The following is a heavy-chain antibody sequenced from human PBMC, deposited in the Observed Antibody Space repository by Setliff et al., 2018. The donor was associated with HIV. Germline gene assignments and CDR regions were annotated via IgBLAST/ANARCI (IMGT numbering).Heavy chain of an antibody. J-gene: IGHJ4*02. D-gene: IGHD3-16*01. CDR1: GGSSSSGVYS. V-gene: IGHV4-31*09. CDR3: VRNSGWALGS. Sequence: SETLSLTCTVSGGSSSSGVYSWSWIRQRPGKGLEWIGYIYYSGINYYPFFWSRAIISMDKPRSYFSLRLTSVTAADTAIYFCVRNSGWALGSWGQGILVTVSS. CDR2: IYYSGI.